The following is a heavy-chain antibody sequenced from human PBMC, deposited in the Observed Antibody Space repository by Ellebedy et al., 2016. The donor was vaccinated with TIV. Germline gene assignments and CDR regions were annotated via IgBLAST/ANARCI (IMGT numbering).Heavy chain of an antibody. D-gene: IGHD3-10*01. Sequence: AASVKVSCKASGYTFTNYDINWVRQASGQGLEWMGWMNPNSGNTGYAQKFQGRVTMTRDISISTAYMELSSLRSEDTAVYYCANSQYGSGMGAFDPWGQGTLVTVSS. CDR3: ANSQYGSGMGAFDP. J-gene: IGHJ5*02. V-gene: IGHV1-8*01. CDR1: GYTFTNYD. CDR2: MNPNSGNT.